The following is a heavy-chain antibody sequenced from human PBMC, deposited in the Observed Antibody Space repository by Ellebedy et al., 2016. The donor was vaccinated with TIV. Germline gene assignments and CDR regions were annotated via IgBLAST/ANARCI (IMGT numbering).Heavy chain of an antibody. CDR1: GYTFTSYA. Sequence: AASVKVSCKASGYTFTSYAMHCVHQPPGQRLEWMGWINAGNGNTKYSQEFQGRVTITRDTSASTAYMELSSLRSEDTAVYYCARDGLGVIVATMYYFDYWGQGTLVTVSS. D-gene: IGHD5-12*01. J-gene: IGHJ4*02. CDR3: ARDGLGVIVATMYYFDY. V-gene: IGHV1-3*01. CDR2: INAGNGNT.